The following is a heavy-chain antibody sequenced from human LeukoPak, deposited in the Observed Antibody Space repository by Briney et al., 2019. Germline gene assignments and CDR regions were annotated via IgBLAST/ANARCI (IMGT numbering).Heavy chain of an antibody. CDR3: AKDSYYYGSRSYYY. CDR1: GFTFSSYA. CDR2: ISGSGGST. V-gene: IGHV3-23*01. J-gene: IGHJ4*02. D-gene: IGHD3-10*01. Sequence: GGSLRLSCAASGFTFSSYAMSWVRQAPGKGLEWVSAISGSGGSTYYADSVKGRFTISRDNSKNTLYLQMNSLRAEDTAVYYCAKDSYYYGSRSYYYWGQGTLVTVSS.